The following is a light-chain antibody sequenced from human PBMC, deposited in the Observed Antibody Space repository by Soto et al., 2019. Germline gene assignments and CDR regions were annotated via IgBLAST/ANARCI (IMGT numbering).Light chain of an antibody. V-gene: IGKV3D-20*01. Sequence: EIVLTQSPATLSLSPGERATLSCGASQSVSSNYLAWYQHKPGLAPRLVIFAASTRATGIPDRFSGSGSGTDFTLTINRLEPEDFAISYCHQYGSTPQTFGQGTKVEVK. J-gene: IGKJ1*01. CDR1: QSVSSNY. CDR3: HQYGSTPQT. CDR2: AAS.